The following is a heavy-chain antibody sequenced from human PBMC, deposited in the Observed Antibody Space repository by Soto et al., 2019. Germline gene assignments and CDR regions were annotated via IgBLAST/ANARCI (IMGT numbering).Heavy chain of an antibody. CDR1: GYTFTGYY. Sequence: ASVQVSCKASGYTFTGYYMHWVRQAPGQGLEWMGWINPNSGGTNYAQKFQGRVTMTRDTSISTAYMELSRLRSDDTAVYYCATLGRRITIFGVAPDYWGQGTLVTVSS. D-gene: IGHD3-3*01. CDR3: ATLGRRITIFGVAPDY. J-gene: IGHJ4*02. V-gene: IGHV1-2*02. CDR2: INPNSGGT.